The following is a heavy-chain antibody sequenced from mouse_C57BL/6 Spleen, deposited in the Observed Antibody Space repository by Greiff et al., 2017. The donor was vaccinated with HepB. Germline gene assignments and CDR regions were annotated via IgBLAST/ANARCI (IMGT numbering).Heavy chain of an antibody. CDR3: ARGGVVARDWYFDV. J-gene: IGHJ1*03. D-gene: IGHD1-1*01. CDR2: IDPSDSET. Sequence: VQLQQPGAELVRPGSSVKLSCKASGYTFTSYWMHWVKQRPIQGLEWIGNIDPSDSETHYNQKFKDKATLTVDKSSSTAYMQLSSLTSEDSAVYYCARGGVVARDWYFDVWGTGTTVTVSS. CDR1: GYTFTSYW. V-gene: IGHV1-52*01.